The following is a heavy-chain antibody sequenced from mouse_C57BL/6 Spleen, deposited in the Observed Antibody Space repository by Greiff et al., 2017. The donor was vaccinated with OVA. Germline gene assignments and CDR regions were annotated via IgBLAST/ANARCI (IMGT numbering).Heavy chain of an antibody. V-gene: IGHV1-82*01. CDR2: IYPGDGDT. D-gene: IGHD3-1*01. CDR3: ARGSRGFAY. J-gene: IGHJ3*01. Sequence: QVQLQQSGPELVKPGASVKISCKASGYAFSSSWMNWVKQRPGKGLEWIGRIYPGDGDTNYNGKFKGKATLTADKSSSTAYMQLSSLPSEDSAVYFCARGSRGFAYWGQGTLVTVSA. CDR1: GYAFSSSW.